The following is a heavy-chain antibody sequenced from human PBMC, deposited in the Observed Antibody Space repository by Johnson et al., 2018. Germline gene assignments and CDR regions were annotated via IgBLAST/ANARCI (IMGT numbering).Heavy chain of an antibody. CDR3: AKGYDSYGYGDAFDI. CDR2: IWYDGSNK. D-gene: IGHD5-18*01. V-gene: IGHV3-33*03. J-gene: IGHJ3*02. CDR1: GFTFADYG. Sequence: QVQLVQSGGGVVRPGGSXRLSCAASGFTFADYGMSWVRQAPGKGLEWVAVIWYDGSNKYYADSVKGRFTLSSDNSKNTVYLQMNSLRVEATAVYYCAKGYDSYGYGDAFDIWGQGTMVTVSS.